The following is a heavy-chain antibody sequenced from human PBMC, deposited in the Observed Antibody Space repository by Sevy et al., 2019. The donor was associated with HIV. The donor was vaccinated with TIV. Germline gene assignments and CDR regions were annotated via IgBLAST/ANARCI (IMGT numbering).Heavy chain of an antibody. Sequence: GGSLRLSCAASGFTFSSYAMSWVRQAPGKGLEWVSAISGSGGSTYYADSVKGRFTISRDNSKNTRYLQMNSLRAEDTAVYYCAKAPGISAAGPKGDYFDYLGQGTLVTASS. CDR2: ISGSGGST. D-gene: IGHD6-13*01. CDR1: GFTFSSYA. CDR3: AKAPGISAAGPKGDYFDY. J-gene: IGHJ4*02. V-gene: IGHV3-23*01.